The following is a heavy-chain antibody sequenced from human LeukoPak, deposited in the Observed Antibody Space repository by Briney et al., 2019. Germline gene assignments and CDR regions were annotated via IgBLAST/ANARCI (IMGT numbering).Heavy chain of an antibody. CDR3: VKDPYCSSTSCPYYGMDV. CDR2: IRYDGSNK. V-gene: IGHV3-30*02. J-gene: IGHJ6*02. CDR1: GFTFSSYG. D-gene: IGHD2-2*01. Sequence: TGGSLRLSCAASGFTFSSYGMHWVRQAPGKGLEWVAFIRYDGSNKYYADSVKGRFTISRDNSKNTLYLQMNSLRAEDTAVYYCVKDPYCSSTSCPYYGMDVWGQGTTVTVSS.